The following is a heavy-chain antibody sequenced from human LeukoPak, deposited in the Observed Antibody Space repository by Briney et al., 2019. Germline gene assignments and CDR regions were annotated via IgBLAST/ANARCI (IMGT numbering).Heavy chain of an antibody. CDR1: GFTLSDHY. CDR2: TKNKANSHIT. V-gene: IGHV3-72*01. CDR3: ARDTDTALDV. J-gene: IGHJ6*02. Sequence: GGSLRLSCVASGFTLSDHYMDWVRQAPGKGLEWISRTKNKANSHITQYAASVNGRFIASRDDSKNSLFLQMNSLKAEDTAVYYCARDTDTALDVWGQGTTVTVSS.